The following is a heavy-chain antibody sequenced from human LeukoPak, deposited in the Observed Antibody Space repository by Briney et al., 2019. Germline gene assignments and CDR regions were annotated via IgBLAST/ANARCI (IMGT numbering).Heavy chain of an antibody. V-gene: IGHV3-30*03. J-gene: IGHJ4*02. CDR2: ISYDGSNE. CDR1: GFTFSSYG. CDR3: AMAVIGSGWTLDY. Sequence: GGSLRLSCAASGFTFSSYGMHWVRQAPGKGLEWVAVISYDGSNEYYADSVKGRFTISRDNSKNTLYLQVNSLRVEDTAVYYCAMAVIGSGWTLDYWGQGTLVTVSS. D-gene: IGHD6-19*01.